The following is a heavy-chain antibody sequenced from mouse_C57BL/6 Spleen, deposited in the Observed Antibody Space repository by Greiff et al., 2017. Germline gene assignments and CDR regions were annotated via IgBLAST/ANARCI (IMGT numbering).Heavy chain of an antibody. CDR1: GYTFTSYW. J-gene: IGHJ2*01. CDR3: ARGGLGRGLYYFDY. D-gene: IGHD4-1*01. V-gene: IGHV1-53*01. Sequence: QVQLQQPGTELVKPGASVKLSCKASGYTFTSYWMHWVKQRPGQGLEWIGNINPSNGGTNYNEKFKSKATLTVDKSSSTAYMQLSSLTSEDSAVYYGARGGLGRGLYYFDYWGQGTTLTVSS. CDR2: INPSNGGT.